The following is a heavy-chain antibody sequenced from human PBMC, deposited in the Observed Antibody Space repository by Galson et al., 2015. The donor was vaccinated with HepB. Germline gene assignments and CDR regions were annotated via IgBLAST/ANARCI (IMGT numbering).Heavy chain of an antibody. CDR1: GYTFTSYY. CDR3: ARAPQYYYDSSGYYSAQNWFDP. D-gene: IGHD3-22*01. V-gene: IGHV1-46*03. CDR2: INPSGGST. Sequence: SVKVSCKASGYTFTSYYMHWVRQAPGQGLEWMGIINPSGGSTSYAQKFQGRVTVTRDTSTSTVYMELSSLRSEDTAVYYCARAPQYYYDSSGYYSAQNWFDPWGQGTLVTVSS. J-gene: IGHJ5*02.